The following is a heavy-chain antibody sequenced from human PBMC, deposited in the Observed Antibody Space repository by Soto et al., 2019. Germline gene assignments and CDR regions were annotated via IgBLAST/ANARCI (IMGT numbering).Heavy chain of an antibody. V-gene: IGHV4-34*01. CDR2: INHSGST. CDR1: GGSFSGYY. CDR3: ARDKITGLFDY. J-gene: IGHJ4*02. Sequence: QVQLQQWGAGLLKPSETLSLTCAVYGGSFSGYYWTWIRQPPGTGLEWIGEINHSGSTNYNPSHKRRVTISVDTSKNPFSLKLTSVTAADTAVYYCARDKITGLFDYWGQGTLVNVSS. D-gene: IGHD2-8*02.